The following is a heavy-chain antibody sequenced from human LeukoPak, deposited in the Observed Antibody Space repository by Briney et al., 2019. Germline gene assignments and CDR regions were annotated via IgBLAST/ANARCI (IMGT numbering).Heavy chain of an antibody. CDR2: IKSKTDGGTT. Sequence: GGSLRLSCAASGFTFSNAWMSWVRQAPGKGLEWVGRIKSKTDGGTTDYAAPVKGRFTISRDDSKNTLYLQMNSLKTEDTAVYYCTTPYYYDSSGYYYSTYYFDYWGQGTLVTVSS. V-gene: IGHV3-15*01. J-gene: IGHJ4*02. CDR1: GFTFSNAW. CDR3: TTPYYYDSSGYYYSTYYFDY. D-gene: IGHD3-22*01.